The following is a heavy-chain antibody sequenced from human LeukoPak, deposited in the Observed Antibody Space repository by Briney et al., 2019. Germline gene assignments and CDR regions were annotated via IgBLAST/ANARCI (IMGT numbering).Heavy chain of an antibody. CDR3: AKDHEGIAAPGDYYFDY. CDR2: ISWDGGST. CDR1: GFTFDDYA. D-gene: IGHD6-13*01. J-gene: IGHJ4*02. Sequence: GGSLRLSCAASGFTFDDYAMHWVRQAPGKGLEWVSLISWDGGSTYYADSVKGRFTISRDNSKNSLYLQMNSLRAEDTALYYCAKDHEGIAAPGDYYFDYWGQGTLVTVSS. V-gene: IGHV3-43D*03.